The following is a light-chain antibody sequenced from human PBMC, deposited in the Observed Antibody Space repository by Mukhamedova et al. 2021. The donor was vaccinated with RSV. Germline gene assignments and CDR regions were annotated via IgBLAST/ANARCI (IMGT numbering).Light chain of an antibody. CDR3: QQTYSITYT. J-gene: IGKJ2*01. V-gene: IGKV1-39*01. CDR2: AAS. Sequence: WYQRRVHGKAPNLLIYAASSLQSGVPSRFSGSGSGTDFTLTISSLQPEDFATYYCQQTYSITYTFGQGTDLEIK.